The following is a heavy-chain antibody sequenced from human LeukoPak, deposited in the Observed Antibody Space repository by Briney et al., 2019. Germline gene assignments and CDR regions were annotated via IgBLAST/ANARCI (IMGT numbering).Heavy chain of an antibody. CDR3: ARVTNSIAVAGTGMASAFDI. CDR1: GGSFSGYY. Sequence: SETLSLTCAVYGGSFSGYYWSWIRQPPGKGLEWIGEINHSGSTNYNPSLKSRVTISVDTSKNQFSLKLSSVTAADTAVYYCARVTNSIAVAGTGMASAFDIWGQGIMVTVSS. D-gene: IGHD6-19*01. CDR2: INHSGST. V-gene: IGHV4-34*01. J-gene: IGHJ3*02.